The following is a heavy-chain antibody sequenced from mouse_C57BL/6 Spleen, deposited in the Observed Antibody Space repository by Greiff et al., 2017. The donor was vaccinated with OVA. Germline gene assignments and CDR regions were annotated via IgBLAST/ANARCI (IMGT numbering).Heavy chain of an antibody. CDR3: APLYDYDGYYAMDY. CDR2: IHPSDSDT. CDR1: GYTFTSYW. D-gene: IGHD2-4*01. Sequence: QVQLKQPGAELVKPGASVKVSCKASGYTFTSYWMHWVKQRPGQGLEWIGRIHPSDSDTNYNQKFKGKATLTVDKSSSTAYMQLSSLTSEDSAVYYCAPLYDYDGYYAMDYWGQGTSVTVSS. J-gene: IGHJ4*01. V-gene: IGHV1-74*01.